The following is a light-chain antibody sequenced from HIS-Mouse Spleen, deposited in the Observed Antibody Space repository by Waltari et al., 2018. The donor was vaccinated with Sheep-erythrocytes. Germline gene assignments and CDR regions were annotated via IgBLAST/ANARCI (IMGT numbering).Light chain of an antibody. CDR2: GGTGGMVG. CDR1: SGDSNYK. CDR3: GADHGSGSNFVV. J-gene: IGLJ2*01. Sequence: QPVLTQPPSASASLGASVTLTCTLSSGDSNYKVDWYQQRPGKGPRFVMRGGTGGMVGFKGDGIPDRFSVLGSGLNRYLTIKNIQEEDESDYHCGADHGSGSNFVVFGGGTKLTVL. V-gene: IGLV9-49*01.